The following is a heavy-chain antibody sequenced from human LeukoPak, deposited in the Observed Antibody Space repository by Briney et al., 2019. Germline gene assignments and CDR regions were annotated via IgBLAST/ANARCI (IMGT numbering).Heavy chain of an antibody. V-gene: IGHV3-23*01. CDR3: AKGGYTTCFDP. CDR1: GFTFSEYS. CDR2: IRSNGRDT. D-gene: IGHD2-15*01. Sequence: GGSLRLSCAASGFTFSEYSMSWVRQAPGKGLEWVSNIRSNGRDTYYKDSVKGRFTIFKDNSKNTLYLAMKCLRGEDTAVYYCAKGGYTTCFDPWGQGTLVTVSS. J-gene: IGHJ5*02.